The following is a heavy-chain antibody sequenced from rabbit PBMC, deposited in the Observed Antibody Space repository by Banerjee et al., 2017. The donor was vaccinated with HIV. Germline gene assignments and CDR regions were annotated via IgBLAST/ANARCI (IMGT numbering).Heavy chain of an antibody. J-gene: IGHJ4*01. CDR3: ARGLLIGDL. Sequence: QQQLEESGGGLVKPEGSLTLTCKASGFDFSRFYCMCWVRQAPGKGLEWIACIYAGSSGSTYYASWAKGRFTISKASSTTVTLQMTSLTAADTATYFCARGLLIGDLWGPGTLVT. CDR2: IYAGSSGST. V-gene: IGHV1S45*01. D-gene: IGHD4-2*01. CDR1: GFDFSRFYC.